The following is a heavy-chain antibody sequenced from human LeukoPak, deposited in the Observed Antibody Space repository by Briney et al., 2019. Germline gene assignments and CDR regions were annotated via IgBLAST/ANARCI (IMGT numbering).Heavy chain of an antibody. D-gene: IGHD3-3*01. J-gene: IGHJ4*02. CDR3: ARHSRRSWSGYYLHYFDY. CDR1: GGSFSGYY. Sequence: SETLSLTCAVYGGSFSGYYWSWIRQPPGKGLEWIGEINHSGSTNYNPSLKSRVTISVDTSKNQFSLKLSSVTAADTAVYYCARHSRRSWSGYYLHYFDYWGQGTLVTVSS. CDR2: INHSGST. V-gene: IGHV4-34*01.